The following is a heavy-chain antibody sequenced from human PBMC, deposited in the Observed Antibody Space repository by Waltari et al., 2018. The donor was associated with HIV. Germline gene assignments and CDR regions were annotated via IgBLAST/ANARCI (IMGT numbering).Heavy chain of an antibody. CDR3: ARENRGAAGYXXDIRIDK. Sequence: QVQLVQYGAAGKSPGSSVTVPCKASGDTFRTSAINWVRPTPGQGLEWVGMIIPILGVANYPHKFQGRVTVTADKATSTSYMEMTSLRFEDTAVYYCARENRGAAGYXXDIRIDKXGXGTPVTVAS. J-gene: IGHJ4*01. CDR1: GDTFRTSA. CDR2: IIPILGVA. D-gene: IGHD5-12*01. V-gene: IGHV1-69*04.